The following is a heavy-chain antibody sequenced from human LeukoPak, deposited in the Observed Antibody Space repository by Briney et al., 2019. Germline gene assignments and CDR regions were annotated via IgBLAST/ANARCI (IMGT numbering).Heavy chain of an antibody. J-gene: IGHJ4*02. Sequence: GGSLRLSCAASGFTFSNYWMHWVRQAPGKGLEWVSFIYSAGSIYYSDSVKGRFTISIDNSKNTLYLQMNSLRAEDTAVYYCARRAGAYTHPYDYWGQGTLVTVSS. CDR3: ARRAGAYTHPYDY. CDR2: IYSAGSI. CDR1: GFTFSNYW. D-gene: IGHD3-16*01. V-gene: IGHV3-53*01.